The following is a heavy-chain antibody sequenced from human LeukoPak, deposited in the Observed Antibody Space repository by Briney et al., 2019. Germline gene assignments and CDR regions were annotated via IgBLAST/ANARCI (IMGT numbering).Heavy chain of an antibody. CDR2: INHSGST. D-gene: IGHD1-26*01. V-gene: IGHV4-34*01. CDR3: ARRLIVGAGYFDY. J-gene: IGHJ4*02. Sequence: SETLSLTCAVYGGSFSGYYWSWIRQPPGKGLEWIGEINHSGSTNYVPSLKSRVTISVDTSKNQFSLKLSSVTAADTAVYYCARRLIVGAGYFDYWGQGTLVTVSS. CDR1: GGSFSGYY.